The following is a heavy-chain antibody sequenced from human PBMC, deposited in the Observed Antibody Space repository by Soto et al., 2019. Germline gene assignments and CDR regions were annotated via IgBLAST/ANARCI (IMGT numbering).Heavy chain of an antibody. D-gene: IGHD2-2*01. CDR2: ISSSGSYI. J-gene: IGHJ6*03. CDR3: ARALYHYCGSTICYYMDG. Sequence: GGSLRLSCAASGFSFSSYSMKWVRQAPGKGLEWVSSISSSGSYIYYADSVKGRFSISRDNAKNSLYLQMNSLRAEDTAVYYCARALYHYCGSTICYYMDGWGKGTTVTVSS. V-gene: IGHV3-21*01. CDR1: GFSFSSYS.